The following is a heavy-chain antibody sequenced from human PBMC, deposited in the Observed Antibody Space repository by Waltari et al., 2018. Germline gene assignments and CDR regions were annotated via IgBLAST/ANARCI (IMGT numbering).Heavy chain of an antibody. CDR2: IHGSGRT. CDR3: ARDRGRGLYLDS. J-gene: IGHJ4*02. Sequence: QLQLQQSGPGLVKPSESLSLTCAVSGDSMNTNNWWIWVRQSPGKGLEWIGQIHGSGRTNYNPSLEGRVTVSIDTSNNQFSLKVSYATAADTAVYYCARDRGRGLYLDSWGQGSLVTVSP. CDR1: GDSMNTNNW. V-gene: IGHV4-4*02. D-gene: IGHD2-15*01.